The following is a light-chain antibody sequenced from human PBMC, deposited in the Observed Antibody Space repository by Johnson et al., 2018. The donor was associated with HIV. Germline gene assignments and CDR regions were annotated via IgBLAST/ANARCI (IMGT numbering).Light chain of an antibody. CDR3: GTWDISLGAGGV. CDR1: NSNIVNIY. J-gene: IGLJ1*01. V-gene: IGLV1-51*01. Sequence: QSVLTQPPSVSAAPGQKVTISCSASNSNIVNIYISWYQQLPGAAPKLFIYDNHKRPSGIPDRFSGSKSGTSATLGITRLQTGDEADYYCGTWDISLGAGGVFGAGTKVTVL. CDR2: DNH.